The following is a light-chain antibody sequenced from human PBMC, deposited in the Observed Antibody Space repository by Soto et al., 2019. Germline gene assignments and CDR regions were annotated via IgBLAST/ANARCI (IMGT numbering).Light chain of an antibody. CDR2: DVR. V-gene: IGLV2-11*01. J-gene: IGLJ1*01. CDR1: SSDVGYYNY. CDR3: CSYAGSPRDV. Sequence: QSVLTQPRSVSGSPGQSVTISCTATSSDVGYYNYVSWYQQHPGNAPKVMIYDVRERPSGVPDRFSGSKSGNTASLTISGLQAEDEADYYCCSYAGSPRDVFGTGTKLTVL.